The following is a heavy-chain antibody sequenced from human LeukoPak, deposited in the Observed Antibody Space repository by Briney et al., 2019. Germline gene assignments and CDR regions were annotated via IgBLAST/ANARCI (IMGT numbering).Heavy chain of an antibody. D-gene: IGHD2-21*01. V-gene: IGHV3-23*01. CDR1: GFTFSNFA. J-gene: IGHJ4*02. CDR2: ISGSGGAT. Sequence: PGGSLRLSCAASGFTFSNFALSWARRAPGKGLEWVSAISGSGGATYYADYVKGRFTISRDNSKNTLSLQMNSLRAEDAAVYYCAKEARIVTSGAEFDFWGQGTLVTVSS. CDR3: AKEARIVTSGAEFDF.